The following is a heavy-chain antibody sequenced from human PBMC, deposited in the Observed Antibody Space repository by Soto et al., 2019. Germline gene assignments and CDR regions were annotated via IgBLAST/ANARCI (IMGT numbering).Heavy chain of an antibody. CDR3: ARKSGRECHSVGGCFPLDV. V-gene: IGHV1-69*01. CDR2: IVPLSDRT. D-gene: IGHD2-15*01. Sequence: QVQLVQSGAEVKKPGSSLKVSCKVFGETLNSNPIGWVRQAPGQGLEWVGGIVPLSDRTNYAQELQGRVTVTANGSTSTVYMELTNLKIDETAVYYCARKSGRECHSVGGCFPLDVWGQG. CDR1: GETLNSNP. J-gene: IGHJ4*02.